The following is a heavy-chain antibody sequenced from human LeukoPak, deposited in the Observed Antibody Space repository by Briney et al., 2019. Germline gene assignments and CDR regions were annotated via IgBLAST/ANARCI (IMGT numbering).Heavy chain of an antibody. Sequence: GGSLRLSCAASGFTFSNAWMSWVRQAPGKGLEWVGRIKSKTDSATTDYVAPVKGRFTISRDDSKNTLYLQMNSLKTEDTAVYYCTTVGTIAVAGLDYWGQGTLVSVSS. D-gene: IGHD6-19*01. V-gene: IGHV3-15*01. CDR3: TTVGTIAVAGLDY. J-gene: IGHJ4*02. CDR1: GFTFSNAW. CDR2: IKSKTDSATT.